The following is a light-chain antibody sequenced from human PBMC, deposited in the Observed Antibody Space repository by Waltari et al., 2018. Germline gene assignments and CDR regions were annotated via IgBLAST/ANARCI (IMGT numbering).Light chain of an antibody. CDR2: GSS. CDR1: QSLCSSY. CDR3: QQFGSSPRGT. J-gene: IGKJ2*01. Sequence: MVLTQSPGTLSLSPGDTGTLSRRASQSLCSSYLDWYQQRPGQAPRLLIYGSSNRATGIPDRFIGSGSGTHFTLIISGLEPEDSAVYYCQQFGSSPRGTFGQGTKLEIK. V-gene: IGKV3-20*01.